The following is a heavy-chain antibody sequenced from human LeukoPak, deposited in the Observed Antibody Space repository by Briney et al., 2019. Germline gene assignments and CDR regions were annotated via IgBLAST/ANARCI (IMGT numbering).Heavy chain of an antibody. V-gene: IGHV3-23*01. D-gene: IGHD1-26*01. CDR2: ISGSGGST. J-gene: IGHJ2*01. CDR3: AKDRVGATDWYFDL. CDR1: GFTFNNYA. Sequence: GGSLRLSCAASGFTFNNYAMSWVRQAPGKGPEWLSAISGSGGSTTDADSVKGRFTTSRDNSKSTLYLQMNSLRAEDTAVYYCAKDRVGATDWYFDLWGRGTLVTVSS.